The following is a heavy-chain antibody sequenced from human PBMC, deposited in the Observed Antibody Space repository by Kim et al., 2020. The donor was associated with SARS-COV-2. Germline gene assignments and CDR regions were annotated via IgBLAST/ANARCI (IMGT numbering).Heavy chain of an antibody. D-gene: IGHD2-8*01. CDR2: DT. CDR3: AMATKGRFDP. Sequence: DTRSSPSFQGQVTISADKSISTAYLQWSSLKASDTAMYYCAMATKGRFDPWGQGTLVTVSS. V-gene: IGHV5-51*01. J-gene: IGHJ5*02.